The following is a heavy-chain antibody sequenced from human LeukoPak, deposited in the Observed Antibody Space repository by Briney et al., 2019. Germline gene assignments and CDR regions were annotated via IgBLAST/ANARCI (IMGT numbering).Heavy chain of an antibody. CDR2: INHSGST. CDR1: GGSFSGYY. Sequence: SETLSLTCAVYGGSFSGYYWSWLRQPPGKGLEWVGEINHSGSTNYNPSLKSRVTISVDTSKNQFSLKLSSVTAADTAVYYCASGARPLDSSSSKYNWFDPWGQGTLVTVSS. D-gene: IGHD6-13*01. J-gene: IGHJ5*02. CDR3: ASGARPLDSSSSKYNWFDP. V-gene: IGHV4-34*01.